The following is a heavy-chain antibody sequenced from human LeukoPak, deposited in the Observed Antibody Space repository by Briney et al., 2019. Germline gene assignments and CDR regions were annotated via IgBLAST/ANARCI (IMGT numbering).Heavy chain of an antibody. V-gene: IGHV4-38-2*02. D-gene: IGHD2-2*02. CDR2: IYHSGST. CDR1: GYSISSGYY. CDR3: ARNIVVVPAAIVNNWFDR. Sequence: SETLSLTCTVSGYSISSGYYWGWIRQPPGKGLEWIGSIYHSGSTYYNPSLKSRVTISVDTSKNQFSLKLSSVTAADTAVYYCARNIVVVPAAIVNNWFDRWGQGTLVTVSS. J-gene: IGHJ5*02.